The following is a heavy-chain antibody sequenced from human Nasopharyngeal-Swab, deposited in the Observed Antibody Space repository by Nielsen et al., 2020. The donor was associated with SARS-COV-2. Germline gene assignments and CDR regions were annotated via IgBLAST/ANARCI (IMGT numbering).Heavy chain of an antibody. CDR2: ISYDGSNK. Sequence: GESLKISCAASGFTFSGYGMHWVRQAPGKGLEWVAVISYDGSNKYYADSVKGRFTISRDNSKNTLYLQMNSLRAEDTAVYYCAARFGELYLDYWGQGTLVTVSS. CDR3: AARFGELYLDY. CDR1: GFTFSGYG. D-gene: IGHD3-10*01. V-gene: IGHV3-30*03. J-gene: IGHJ4*02.